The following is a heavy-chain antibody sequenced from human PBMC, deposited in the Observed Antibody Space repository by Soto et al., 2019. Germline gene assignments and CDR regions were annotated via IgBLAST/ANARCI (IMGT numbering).Heavy chain of an antibody. CDR2: IYPGAPDT. CDR1: GYSLNRYW. Sequence: PVESPMISFKGSGYSLNRYWIGWVRQMPGPGLEWMGIIYPGAPDTRYSQSFNGQVTITADKSTRNDYLQFNTLKASVTATYYCARQISFFRDYYYAMDVWGQGTRVRASS. CDR3: ARQISFFRDYYYAMDV. J-gene: IGHJ6*02. V-gene: IGHV5-51*01.